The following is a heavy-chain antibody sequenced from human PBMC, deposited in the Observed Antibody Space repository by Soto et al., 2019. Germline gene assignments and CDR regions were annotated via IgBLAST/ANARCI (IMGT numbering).Heavy chain of an antibody. CDR2: ISYDGSNK. CDR1: GFTFSSYG. Sequence: GGSLRLSCAASGFTFSSYGMHWVRQAPGKGLEWVAVISYDGSNKYYADSVKGRFTISRDNSKNTLYLQMNSLRAEDTAVYYCAKARDAYTYYYDSSGYYGPFSYWGQGTLVTVSS. V-gene: IGHV3-30*18. CDR3: AKARDAYTYYYDSSGYYGPFSY. J-gene: IGHJ4*02. D-gene: IGHD3-22*01.